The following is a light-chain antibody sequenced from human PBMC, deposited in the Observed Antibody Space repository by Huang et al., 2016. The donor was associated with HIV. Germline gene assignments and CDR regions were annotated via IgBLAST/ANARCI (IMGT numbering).Light chain of an antibody. CDR2: WAS. Sequence: DIVMTQSPDSLAVSLGERATITCVASQSVLSPSNNRNHLAWYQQKPRQPPNLLLYWASCRESGVPDRFRGSGSATDFTLTSDNLQAEDVALYFCQQYYSIPGFGQGTYVEV. CDR1: QSVLSPSNNRNH. V-gene: IGKV4-1*01. CDR3: QQYYSIPG. J-gene: IGKJ1*01.